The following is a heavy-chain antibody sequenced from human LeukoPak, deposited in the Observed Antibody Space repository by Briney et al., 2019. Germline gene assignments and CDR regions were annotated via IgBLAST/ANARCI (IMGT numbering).Heavy chain of an antibody. D-gene: IGHD3-10*01. CDR3: ARDGDYYGSGSYFSFDY. Sequence: GGSLRLSCAASGFTFSSYSMNWVRQAPGKRLEWVSSISRSSSYIYYADSVKGRFTISRDNAKNSLYLQMNSLRAEDTAVYYCARDGDYYGSGSYFSFDYWGQGTLVTVSS. V-gene: IGHV3-21*01. CDR1: GFTFSSYS. CDR2: ISRSSSYI. J-gene: IGHJ4*02.